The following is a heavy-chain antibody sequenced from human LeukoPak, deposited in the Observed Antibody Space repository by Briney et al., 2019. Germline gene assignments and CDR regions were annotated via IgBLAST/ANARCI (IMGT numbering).Heavy chain of an antibody. Sequence: GGSLRLSCAASGFTFSSYGMHWVRQAPGKGLEWVAVIWYDGSNKYYADSVKGRFTISRDNSKNTLYLQMNSLRAEDTAVCYCASGDYGDYYLDYWGQGTLVTVSS. D-gene: IGHD4-17*01. CDR1: GFTFSSYG. CDR3: ASGDYGDYYLDY. CDR2: IWYDGSNK. V-gene: IGHV3-33*01. J-gene: IGHJ4*02.